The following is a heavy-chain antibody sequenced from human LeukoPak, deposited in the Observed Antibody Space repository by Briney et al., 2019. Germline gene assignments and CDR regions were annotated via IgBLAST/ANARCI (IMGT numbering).Heavy chain of an antibody. Sequence: HSGGSLRLSCAASGFTFSSYGMHWVRQAPGKGLEWVAVISYDGSNKYYADSVKCRFTISRDNSKNTLYLQMNSLRAEDTAVYYCAKGTKGGWELLNFYYYYYYMDVWGKGTTVTVSS. CDR1: GFTFSSYG. CDR2: ISYDGSNK. V-gene: IGHV3-30*18. J-gene: IGHJ6*03. CDR3: AKGTKGGWELLNFYYYYYYMDV. D-gene: IGHD1-26*01.